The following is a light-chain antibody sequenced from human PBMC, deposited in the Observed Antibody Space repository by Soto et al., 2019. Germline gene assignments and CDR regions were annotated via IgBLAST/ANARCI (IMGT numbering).Light chain of an antibody. V-gene: IGLV2-14*03. Sequence: QSALTQPASVSGSPGQSITISCTGTSSDVGTYNYVSWYQQHPDKAPKVMIYDVTNRPSGVSNRFSGSKSSNTASLTISGLQAEDEADYYCGTWDSSLSAGVFGGGTQLTVL. J-gene: IGLJ7*01. CDR2: DVT. CDR3: GTWDSSLSAGV. CDR1: SSDVGTYNY.